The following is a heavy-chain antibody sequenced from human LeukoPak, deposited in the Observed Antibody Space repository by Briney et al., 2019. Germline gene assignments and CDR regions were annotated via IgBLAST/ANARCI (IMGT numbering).Heavy chain of an antibody. D-gene: IGHD2-2*01. CDR1: GYTFTSYD. CDR3: ARGFPYCSSTSCYWPYYYYYYMDV. Sequence: ASVKVSCKASGYTFTSYDINWVRQATGQGLEWMGWINPDSGNTGYAQKFQGRVTITRNTSISTAYMELSSLRSEDTAVYYCARGFPYCSSTSCYWPYYYYYYMDVWGKGTTVTVSS. J-gene: IGHJ6*03. CDR2: INPDSGNT. V-gene: IGHV1-8*03.